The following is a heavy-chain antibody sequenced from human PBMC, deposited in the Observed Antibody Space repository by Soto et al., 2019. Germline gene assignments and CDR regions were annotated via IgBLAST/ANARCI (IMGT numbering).Heavy chain of an antibody. V-gene: IGHV1-3*04. CDR3: AKGSRMWTPDY. J-gene: IGHJ4*02. D-gene: IGHD2-21*01. CDR1: GYTFTDYA. CDR2: INTGNGNT. Sequence: ASLKVSCKASGYTFTDYAMHWVRQAPGQRLEWMGWINTGNGNTKFSLKFQGRVTITRDTSATTAYMELTSLRSEDTAVYYCAKGSRMWTPDYWGQGTLVTVSS.